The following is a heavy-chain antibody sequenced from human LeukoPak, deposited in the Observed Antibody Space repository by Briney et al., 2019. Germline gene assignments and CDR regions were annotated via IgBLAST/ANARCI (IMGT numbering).Heavy chain of an antibody. J-gene: IGHJ4*02. CDR2: IWCDGSNK. V-gene: IGHV3-33*06. Sequence: PGRSLRLSCAASGFTFSSYGMHWVRQAPGKGLEWVAVIWCDGSNKYYADSVKGRFTISRDNSKNTLYLQMNSLRAEDTAVYYCAKGPRITIFGVVTTNFDYWGQGTLVTVSS. CDR3: AKGPRITIFGVVTTNFDY. D-gene: IGHD3-3*01. CDR1: GFTFSSYG.